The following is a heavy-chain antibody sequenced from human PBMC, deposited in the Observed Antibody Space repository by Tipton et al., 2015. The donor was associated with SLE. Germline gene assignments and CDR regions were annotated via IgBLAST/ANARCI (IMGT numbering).Heavy chain of an antibody. D-gene: IGHD1-7*01. CDR3: ASAPGNWNYVEYFDY. CDR2: IYYSGST. J-gene: IGHJ4*02. V-gene: IGHV4-39*07. CDR1: GGSISSSSYY. Sequence: TLSLTCTVSGGSISSSSYYWGWIRQPPGKGLEWIGSIYYSGSTYYNPSLKSRVTISVDRSKNQFSLKLSSVTAADTAVYYCASAPGNWNYVEYFDYWGQGTMVTVSS.